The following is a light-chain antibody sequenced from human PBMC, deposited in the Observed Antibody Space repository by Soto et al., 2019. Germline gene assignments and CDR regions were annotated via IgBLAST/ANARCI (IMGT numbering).Light chain of an antibody. CDR1: QSVSGN. CDR2: YAS. CDR3: QQYVTSSPRT. V-gene: IGKV3-15*01. Sequence: ETVMTQSPATLSVSLGERVTLSCRPSQSVSGNVAWYQQKPGQAPRLFTFYASRRHTDIPDRFSGSGSGTEFTLTITRLEPEDFAVYYCQQYVTSSPRTFGQGTKVDIK. J-gene: IGKJ1*01.